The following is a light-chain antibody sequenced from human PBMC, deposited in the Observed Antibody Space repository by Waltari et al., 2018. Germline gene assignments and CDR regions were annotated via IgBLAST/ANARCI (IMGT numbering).Light chain of an antibody. CDR3: QQTFSTPPQMYT. J-gene: IGKJ2*01. V-gene: IGKV1-39*01. CDR1: QTIYNY. Sequence: DIQLTQSPSSLSASVGDRFTIIFRSIQTIYNYLNWYQQKAGKAPKLLIYAASNLQGGVSSRFSGSGSGTEFTLSISHLQPEDFATYYCQQTFSTPPQMYTFGQGTKLDIK. CDR2: AAS.